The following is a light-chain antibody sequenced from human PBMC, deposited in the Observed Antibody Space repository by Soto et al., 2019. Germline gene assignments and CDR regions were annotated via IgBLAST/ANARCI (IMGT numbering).Light chain of an antibody. V-gene: IGLV2-14*01. CDR3: NSYGSTSTRYV. J-gene: IGLJ1*01. Sequence: QSVLTQPASVSGSPGQSITISCTGTSIDVGGYNYVSWYQQHPGKATKVMIYEFSNRHSGVSNRFSGSKSGNTSSLTSSGLQAEDEADYFCNSYGSTSTRYVFGTGTQLIVL. CDR1: SIDVGGYNY. CDR2: EFS.